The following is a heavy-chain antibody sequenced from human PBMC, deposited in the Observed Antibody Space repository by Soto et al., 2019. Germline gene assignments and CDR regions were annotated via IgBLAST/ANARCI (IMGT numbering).Heavy chain of an antibody. Sequence: EVQLVESGGGLVQPGGSLRLSCAASGFTFSSYWMHWVGQAPGKGLVWVSRINSDGSSTSYADSVKGRFTISRDNAKNTLYLQMNSLRAEDTAVYYCARDRVTMIVVNGMDVWGQGTTVTVSS. V-gene: IGHV3-74*01. J-gene: IGHJ6*02. CDR3: ARDRVTMIVVNGMDV. CDR1: GFTFSSYW. CDR2: INSDGSST. D-gene: IGHD3-22*01.